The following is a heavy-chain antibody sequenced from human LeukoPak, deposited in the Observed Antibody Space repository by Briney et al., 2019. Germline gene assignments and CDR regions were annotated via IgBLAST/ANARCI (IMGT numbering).Heavy chain of an antibody. Sequence: GGSLRLSCAASGFTFSNYAMNWVRQAPGKGLEWVSTISGSGDSTYYADSVKGRFTISRDNSKSTLYLQMNSLRAEDTAVYYCVKDQHYGSGSYFDYWGQGTLVTVSS. J-gene: IGHJ4*02. CDR2: ISGSGDST. CDR3: VKDQHYGSGSYFDY. D-gene: IGHD3-10*01. CDR1: GFTFSNYA. V-gene: IGHV3-23*01.